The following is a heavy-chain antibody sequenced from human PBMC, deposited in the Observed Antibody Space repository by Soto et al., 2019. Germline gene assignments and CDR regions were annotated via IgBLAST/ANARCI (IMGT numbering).Heavy chain of an antibody. J-gene: IGHJ4*02. CDR2: ISPYNANT. Sequence: QVQLVQSGGEVREPGASVKVPCKASGYSFLYYAISWVRQAPGQGLEWLGWISPYNANTKYGERVQGRVTITTDTATSTAYLELRSLTSDDTAVYYCAVRGSDTSKGLLGWGQGTLVTVSS. D-gene: IGHD6-19*01. CDR3: AVRGSDTSKGLLG. CDR1: GYSFLYYA. V-gene: IGHV1-18*01.